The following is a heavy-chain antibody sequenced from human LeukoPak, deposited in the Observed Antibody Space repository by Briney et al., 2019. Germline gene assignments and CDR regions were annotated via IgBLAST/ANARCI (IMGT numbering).Heavy chain of an antibody. Sequence: SETLSLTCTVSGGSISSSSYYWSWIRQPAGKGLEWIGRIYTSGSTNYNPSLKSRVTISVDTSKNQFSLKLSSVTAADTAVYYCARDTRGQYKGNAFDIWGQGTMVTVSS. CDR1: GGSISSSSYY. CDR3: ARDTRGQYKGNAFDI. J-gene: IGHJ3*02. V-gene: IGHV4-61*02. D-gene: IGHD3-10*01. CDR2: IYTSGST.